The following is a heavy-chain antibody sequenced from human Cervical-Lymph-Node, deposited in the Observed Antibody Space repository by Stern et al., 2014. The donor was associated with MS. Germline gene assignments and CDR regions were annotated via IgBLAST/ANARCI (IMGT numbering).Heavy chain of an antibody. V-gene: IGHV1-24*01. J-gene: IGHJ6*02. CDR3: ATHRGRVTYYYGMDV. CDR2: FHPQHGET. Sequence: VQLVQSGAEGKKPGASVKVSCKVYGDTLSEISMHWVRQAPGKGLEWMGEFHPQHGETLYAQKFQGRVTMAEDRSTDTAYMELSSLRSEDTAMYYCATHRGRVTYYYGMDVWGQGTTVTVSS. D-gene: IGHD2-21*02. CDR1: GDTLSEIS.